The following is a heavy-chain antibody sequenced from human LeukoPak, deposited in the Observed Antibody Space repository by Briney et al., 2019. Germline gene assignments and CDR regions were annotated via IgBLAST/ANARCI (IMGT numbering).Heavy chain of an antibody. V-gene: IGHV4-38-2*02. D-gene: IGHD6-13*01. CDR3: ARGRRGYSSSWYSLMDV. Sequence: SETLSLTCTVSGYSISSGYYWGWIRQPPGKGLEWIGSIYHSGSTYYNPSLKSRVTISVDTSKNQFSLKLSSVTAADTAVYYCARGRRGYSSSWYSLMDVWGKGTTVTVSS. CDR1: GYSISSGYY. CDR2: IYHSGST. J-gene: IGHJ6*03.